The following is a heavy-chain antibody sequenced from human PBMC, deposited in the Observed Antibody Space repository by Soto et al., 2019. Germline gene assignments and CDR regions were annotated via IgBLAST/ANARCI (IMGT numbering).Heavy chain of an antibody. CDR2: ISWNSGSI. J-gene: IGHJ6*02. V-gene: IGHV3-9*01. D-gene: IGHD2-2*01. Sequence: EVQLVESGGGLVQPGRSLRLSCAASGFTFDDYAMHWVRQAPGKGLEWVSGISWNSGSIGYADSVKGRFTISRDNAKNSXXLXMXXLRGEDKALYYCAKGSLFQLLRGEGLGYYYYGMDVWGQGTTVTVSS. CDR3: AKGSLFQLLRGEGLGYYYYGMDV. CDR1: GFTFDDYA.